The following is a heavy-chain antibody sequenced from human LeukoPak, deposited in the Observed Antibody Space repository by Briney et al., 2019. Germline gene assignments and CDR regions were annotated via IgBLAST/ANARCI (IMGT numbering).Heavy chain of an antibody. J-gene: IGHJ4*02. V-gene: IGHV4-31*03. Sequence: PSETLSLTCTVSGGSISSGGYYWRWIRQHPGKGLEWIGYIYYSGSTYYNPSLTSRVTISVDTSKNQFSLKLSSVTAADTAVYYCARGGMITFGGVPYYFDYWGQGTLVTVSS. CDR1: GGSISSGGYY. D-gene: IGHD3-16*01. CDR2: IYYSGST. CDR3: ARGGMITFGGVPYYFDY.